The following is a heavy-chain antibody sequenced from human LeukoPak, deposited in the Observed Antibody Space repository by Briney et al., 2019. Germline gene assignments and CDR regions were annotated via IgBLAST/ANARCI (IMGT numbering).Heavy chain of an antibody. CDR2: IYYSGST. CDR1: GGSLSSGDYY. D-gene: IGHD2-15*01. Sequence: SEILSLTCTVSGGSLSSGDYYWSWIRQPPGKGLEWIGYIYYSGSTYYNPSLKSRVTISVDTSKNQFSLKLSSVTAADTAVYYCARGYCSGGSCYSWYFDLWGRGTLVTVSS. CDR3: ARGYCSGGSCYSWYFDL. J-gene: IGHJ2*01. V-gene: IGHV4-30-4*01.